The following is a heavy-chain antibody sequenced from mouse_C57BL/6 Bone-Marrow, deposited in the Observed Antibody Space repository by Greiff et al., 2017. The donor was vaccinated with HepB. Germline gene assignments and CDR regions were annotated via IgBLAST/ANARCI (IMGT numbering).Heavy chain of an antibody. D-gene: IGHD2-5*01. Sequence: EVKLMESGPELVKPGASVKMSCKASGYTFTDYNMHWVKQSHGKSLEWIGYINPNNGGTSYNQKFKGKATLTVNKSSSTAYMELRSLTSEDSAVYYCARWGYYSNSWFAYWGQGTLVTVSA. CDR1: GYTFTDYN. J-gene: IGHJ3*01. V-gene: IGHV1-22*01. CDR3: ARWGYYSNSWFAY. CDR2: INPNNGGT.